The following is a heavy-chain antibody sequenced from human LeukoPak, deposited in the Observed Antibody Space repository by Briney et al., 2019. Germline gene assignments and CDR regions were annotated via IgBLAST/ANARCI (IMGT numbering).Heavy chain of an antibody. CDR1: GYTFTSYD. D-gene: IGHD3-9*01. CDR3: ARDLVLRYFDWLLDHGMDV. V-gene: IGHV1-8*01. CDR2: MNPNSGNT. Sequence: ASVKVSCKASGYTFTSYDINWVRQATGQGLEWMGWMNPNSGNTGYAQKFQGRVTMTRNTSISTAYMELSRLRSDDTAVYYCARDLVLRYFDWLLDHGMDVWGQGTTVTVSS. J-gene: IGHJ6*02.